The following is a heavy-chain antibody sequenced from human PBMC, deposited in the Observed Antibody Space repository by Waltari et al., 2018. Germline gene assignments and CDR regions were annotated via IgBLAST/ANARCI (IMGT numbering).Heavy chain of an antibody. D-gene: IGHD3-10*01. CDR1: GYSFTTYW. CDR2: IYPGDSDT. J-gene: IGHJ4*02. Sequence: EVQLVQSGAEVKKPGESLKISCTGSGYSFTTYWIGWVRQMPGKGLEWMGIIYPGDSDTTYSTSFQGQVTISADKSISTAYLQWISLKAADTAMYYCARPGYYGSGPPHYWGQGTLVTVSS. CDR3: ARPGYYGSGPPHY. V-gene: IGHV5-51*01.